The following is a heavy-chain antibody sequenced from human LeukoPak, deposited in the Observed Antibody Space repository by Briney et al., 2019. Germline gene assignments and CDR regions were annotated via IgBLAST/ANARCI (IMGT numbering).Heavy chain of an antibody. V-gene: IGHV4-38-2*01. CDR3: ARWAGNSYYDFWSGYYLDY. Sequence: SETLSLTCAVSGYSISSGYYWGWIRQPPGKGLEWIGSIYHSGSTHYNPSLKRRVTISVDTSKNQFSLKLSSVTAADTAVYYCARWAGNSYYDFWSGYYLDYWGQGTLVTVSS. J-gene: IGHJ4*02. D-gene: IGHD3-3*01. CDR2: IYHSGST. CDR1: GYSISSGYY.